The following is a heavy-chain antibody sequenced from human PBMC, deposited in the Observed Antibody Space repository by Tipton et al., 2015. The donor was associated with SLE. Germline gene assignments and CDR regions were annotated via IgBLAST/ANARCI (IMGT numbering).Heavy chain of an antibody. CDR1: GGSISSSSYY. CDR3: ARHAGGYDFEDDFDY. J-gene: IGHJ4*02. Sequence: TLSLTCTVSGGSISSSSYYWGWIRQPPGKGLEWIGSINYSGGTNYNPSPKSRVTISVDTSKNQFSLKLSSVTAADTAVYYCARHAGGYDFEDDFDYWGQGTLVTVSS. D-gene: IGHD5-12*01. CDR2: INYSGGT. V-gene: IGHV4-39*01.